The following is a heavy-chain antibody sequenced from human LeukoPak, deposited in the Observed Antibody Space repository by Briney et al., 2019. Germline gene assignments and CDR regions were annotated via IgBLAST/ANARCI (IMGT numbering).Heavy chain of an antibody. CDR1: GFTFSRYW. V-gene: IGHV3-74*01. Sequence: GGSLRLSCAASGFTFSRYWMHWVHQAPGKGLVWVSRINNDGSSTSYADSVKGRFTISRDNAKNRLYVQMNSLRVEDTAVYYCATGSGLWSPDYWGQGTLVTVSS. CDR2: INNDGSST. CDR3: ATGSGLWSPDY. D-gene: IGHD5-18*01. J-gene: IGHJ4*02.